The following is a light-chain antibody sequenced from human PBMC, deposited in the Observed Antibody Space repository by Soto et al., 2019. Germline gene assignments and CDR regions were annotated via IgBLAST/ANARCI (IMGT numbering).Light chain of an antibody. CDR1: SSDVGGYNY. Sequence: QSVLTQPASVSGSPGQSITISCTGTSSDVGGYNYVSWYQQHPGKAPKLMIYDVSNRPSGVSNRFSGSKSGNTASLTISGLQAEDEAAYYCSSYTSSSTSVFGTGTQVTVL. V-gene: IGLV2-14*01. CDR3: SSYTSSSTSV. CDR2: DVS. J-gene: IGLJ1*01.